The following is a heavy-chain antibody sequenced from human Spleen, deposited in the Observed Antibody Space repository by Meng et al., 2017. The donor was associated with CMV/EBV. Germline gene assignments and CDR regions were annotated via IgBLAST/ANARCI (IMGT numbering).Heavy chain of an antibody. CDR1: FTFSSYW. V-gene: IGHV3-74*01. Sequence: FTFSSYWMHGVRQAPGKGLVWVSRSNSDGSSTSYADSVKGRFTISRDNAKNTLYLQMNSLRAEDTAVYYCARGSDIVVVPAAFWFDPWGQGTLVTVSS. CDR3: ARGSDIVVVPAAFWFDP. CDR2: SNSDGSST. D-gene: IGHD2-2*01. J-gene: IGHJ5*02.